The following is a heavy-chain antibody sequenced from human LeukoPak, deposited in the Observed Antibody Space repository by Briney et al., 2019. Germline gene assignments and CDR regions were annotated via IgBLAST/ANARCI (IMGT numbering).Heavy chain of an antibody. V-gene: IGHV3-53*01. D-gene: IGHD3-22*01. CDR3: ARLLYYYDSSIYQRYFDY. J-gene: IGHJ4*02. CDR1: GFTFSDYY. Sequence: GGSLRLSCAASGFTFSDYYMTWVRQSPGKGLEWVSIIYSGGNTHYADSVKGRFTISRDNSQNTLYLQMNSLRPEDTAVYYCARLLYYYDSSIYQRYFDYWGQGTLVTVSS. CDR2: IYSGGNT.